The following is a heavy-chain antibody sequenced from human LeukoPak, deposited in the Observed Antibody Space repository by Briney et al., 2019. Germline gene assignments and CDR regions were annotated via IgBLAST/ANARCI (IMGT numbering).Heavy chain of an antibody. Sequence: GGSLRLSCAASGSTLSSYSMNWVRQAPGKGLEWVSSISSSSIYIYYADSVKGRFTISRDNAKNSLYLQMNSLRAEDTAVYYCARASYVWGSYRPHHFDYWGQGTLVTVSS. J-gene: IGHJ4*02. D-gene: IGHD3-16*02. CDR2: ISSSSIYI. V-gene: IGHV3-21*01. CDR1: GSTLSSYS. CDR3: ARASYVWGSYRPHHFDY.